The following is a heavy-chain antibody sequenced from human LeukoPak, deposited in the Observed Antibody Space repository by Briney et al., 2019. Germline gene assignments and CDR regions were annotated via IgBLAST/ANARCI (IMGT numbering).Heavy chain of an antibody. J-gene: IGHJ4*02. D-gene: IGHD5-12*01. CDR1: EFSVGSNY. V-gene: IGHV3-66*01. Sequence: GGSLRLSCAASEFSVGSNYMTWVRQAPGKGLEWVSLIYSGGSTYYADSVKGRFTISRDNSKNTLYLQMNSLRAEDTAVYYCAREDIVATYDYWGQGTLVTVSS. CDR2: IYSGGST. CDR3: AREDIVATYDY.